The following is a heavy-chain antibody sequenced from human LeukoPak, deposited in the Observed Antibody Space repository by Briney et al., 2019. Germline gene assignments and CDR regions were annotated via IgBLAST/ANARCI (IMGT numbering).Heavy chain of an antibody. CDR1: GASISSTIYY. V-gene: IGHV4-39*07. D-gene: IGHD2-21*02. J-gene: IGHJ4*02. CDR3: ASGPWVTPFDY. Sequence: SETLSLTCTVSGASISSTIYYWGWIRQPPGKGLEWIGSVFYSENTYYNPSLKSRATISVDTSKNQFSLNLNSVTAADTAVYFCASGPWVTPFDYWGQGTLVPVSS. CDR2: VFYSENT.